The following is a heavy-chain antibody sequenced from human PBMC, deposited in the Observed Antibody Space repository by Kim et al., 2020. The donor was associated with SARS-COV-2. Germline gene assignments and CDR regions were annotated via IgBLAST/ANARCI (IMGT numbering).Heavy chain of an antibody. J-gene: IGHJ4*02. CDR2: ISPLGDYI. Sequence: GGSLRLSCAASGFTFNNNAMTWVRQAPGKGLAWVSSISPLGDYIYYADSVKGRFTTSRDNSRNTLYLQMNNLRPEDTALYYCATQIRGILVVGVATPFDNWGQGTQVTVSS. V-gene: IGHV3-23*01. CDR3: ATQIRGILVVGVATPFDN. CDR1: GFTFNNNA. D-gene: IGHD2-21*01.